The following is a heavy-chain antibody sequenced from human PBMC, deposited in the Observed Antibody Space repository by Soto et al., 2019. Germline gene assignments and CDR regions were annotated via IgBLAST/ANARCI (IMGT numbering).Heavy chain of an antibody. D-gene: IGHD6-13*01. V-gene: IGHV4-59*01. CDR1: GGSISSYY. CDR3: ARALGIAAAGTRYYYYYYMDV. J-gene: IGHJ6*03. CDR2: IYYSGST. Sequence: PSETLSLTCTVSGGSISSYYWSWIRQPPGKGLEWIGYIYYSGSTNYNPSLKSRVTISVDTSKSQFSLKLSSVTAADTAVYYCARALGIAAAGTRYYYYYYMDVWGKGTTVTVSS.